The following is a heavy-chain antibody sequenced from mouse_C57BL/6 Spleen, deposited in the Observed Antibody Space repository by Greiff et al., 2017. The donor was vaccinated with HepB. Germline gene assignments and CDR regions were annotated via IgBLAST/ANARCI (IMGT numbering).Heavy chain of an antibody. J-gene: IGHJ4*01. Sequence: EVQLQQSVAELVRPGASVKLSCTASGFNIKNTYMHWVKQRPEQGLEWIGRIDPANGNTKYAPKFQGKATITADTSSNTAYLQLSSLTSEDPAIYYCARDYYGSSYNYYAMDYWVQGTSVTVSS. D-gene: IGHD1-1*01. CDR2: IDPANGNT. V-gene: IGHV14-3*01. CDR1: GFNIKNTY. CDR3: ARDYYGSSYNYYAMDY.